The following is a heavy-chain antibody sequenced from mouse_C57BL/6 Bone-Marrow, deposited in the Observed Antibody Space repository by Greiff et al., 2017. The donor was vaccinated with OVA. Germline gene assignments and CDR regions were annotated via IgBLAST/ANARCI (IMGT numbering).Heavy chain of an antibody. J-gene: IGHJ3*01. D-gene: IGHD2-4*01. CDR1: GYTFTSYW. Sequence: QVQLKQPGAELVKPGASVKLSCKASGYTFTSYWMHWVKQRPGQGLEWIGMIHPNSGSTNYNEKFKSKATLTVDKSSSTAYMQLSSLTSEDSAVYYCARGDYWFAYWGQGTLVTVSA. V-gene: IGHV1-64*01. CDR2: IHPNSGST. CDR3: ARGDYWFAY.